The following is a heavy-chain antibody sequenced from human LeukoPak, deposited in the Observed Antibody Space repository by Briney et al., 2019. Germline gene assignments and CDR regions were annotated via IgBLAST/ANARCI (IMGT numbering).Heavy chain of an antibody. J-gene: IGHJ4*01. CDR2: ISSDGGST. CDR3: ARDSSRWYPNVLDY. D-gene: IGHD6-13*01. V-gene: IGHV3-64*01. CDR1: GFTFSSYG. Sequence: GGSLRLSCAASGFTFSSYGMHWVRQAPGKGLEYVSAISSDGGSTYYANSVKGRFTISRYNSKNTLYLQMGSLRADDMAVYYCARDSSRWYPNVLDYWGHGTLVTVSS.